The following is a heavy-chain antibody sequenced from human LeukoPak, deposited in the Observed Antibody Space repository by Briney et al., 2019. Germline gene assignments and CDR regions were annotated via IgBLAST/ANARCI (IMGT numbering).Heavy chain of an antibody. Sequence: GGSLRLSGVASGFTFSSYSMSWVRQAPGKGLAWVSAMNPSGGTTAYADSVRGRFTISRDNSKNTLYLQMSSLRAEDTALYYCAKGRTAVRDTFDVWGQGTVVTVSS. V-gene: IGHV3-23*01. CDR2: MNPSGGTT. D-gene: IGHD1-1*01. CDR1: GFTFSSYS. CDR3: AKGRTAVRDTFDV. J-gene: IGHJ3*01.